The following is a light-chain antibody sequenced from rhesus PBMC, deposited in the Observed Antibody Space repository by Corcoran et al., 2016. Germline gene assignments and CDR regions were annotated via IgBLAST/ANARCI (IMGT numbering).Light chain of an antibody. V-gene: IGKV1-22*01. J-gene: IGKJ2*01. CDR1: QSISNC. CDR3: QQYDSSPYN. Sequence: DIQMTQSPSSLFASVGDTVTITCRASQSISNCLAWYQQKQGKAHKVLIYKASSLQSGYPSRFSGSGSGTNFTLTISSLQSEDVATYYCQQYDSSPYNFGQVTKVEIK. CDR2: KAS.